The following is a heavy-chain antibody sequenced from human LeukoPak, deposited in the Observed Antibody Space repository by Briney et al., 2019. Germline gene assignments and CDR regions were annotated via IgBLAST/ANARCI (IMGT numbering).Heavy chain of an antibody. Sequence: GGSLRLSCAASGFNFGTHWMRWLRQAPGKGLEWVANINQDGSEKYYVDSVKGRFTISRDNAKNLLYLQMSSLRDEDTAVYYCNTESHHWGQGTLVTVSS. V-gene: IGHV3-7*01. CDR3: NTESHH. J-gene: IGHJ5*02. D-gene: IGHD2-2*02. CDR1: GFNFGTHW. CDR2: INQDGSEK.